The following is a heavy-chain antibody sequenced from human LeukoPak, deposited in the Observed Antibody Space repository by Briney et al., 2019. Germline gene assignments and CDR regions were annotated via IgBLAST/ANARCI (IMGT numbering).Heavy chain of an antibody. J-gene: IGHJ4*02. CDR3: ARQRAYSDYVSD. CDR2: VYYNGDT. CDR1: GGSISSSIYY. Sequence: SETLSLTCTVSGGSISSSIYYWGWIRQPPGKGLEWIGSVYYNGDTYYTPSLKSRATTSIDTSRNQFSLKLSSVTAADMAIYYCARQRAYSDYVSDWGQGTLVTVSS. V-gene: IGHV4-39*01. D-gene: IGHD4-11*01.